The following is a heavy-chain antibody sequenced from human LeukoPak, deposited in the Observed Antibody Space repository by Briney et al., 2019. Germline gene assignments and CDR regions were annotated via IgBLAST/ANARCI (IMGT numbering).Heavy chain of an antibody. Sequence: GGSLRLSCAASGFTVSSNYMSWVRQAPGKGLEWVSVIYSGGSIYYADSVKGRFTISRDNSKNTLYLQMNSLRAEDTAVYYCAREEYCSGGSCPTGMDVWGQGTTVTVSS. CDR1: GFTVSSNY. J-gene: IGHJ6*02. CDR3: AREEYCSGGSCPTGMDV. CDR2: IYSGGSI. D-gene: IGHD2-15*01. V-gene: IGHV3-53*01.